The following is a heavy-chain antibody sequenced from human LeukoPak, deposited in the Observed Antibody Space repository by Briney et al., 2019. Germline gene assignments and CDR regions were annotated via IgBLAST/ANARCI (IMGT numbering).Heavy chain of an antibody. J-gene: IGHJ4*02. V-gene: IGHV3-33*06. Sequence: GGSLRLSCAASGFTFDDYGMSWVRQAPGKGLEWVAVIWYDGSNKYYADSVKGRFTISRDNSKNTLYLQMNSLRAEDTAVYYCAKDRSGISDYWGQGTLVTVSS. CDR3: AKDRSGISDY. D-gene: IGHD3-10*01. CDR1: GFTFDDYG. CDR2: IWYDGSNK.